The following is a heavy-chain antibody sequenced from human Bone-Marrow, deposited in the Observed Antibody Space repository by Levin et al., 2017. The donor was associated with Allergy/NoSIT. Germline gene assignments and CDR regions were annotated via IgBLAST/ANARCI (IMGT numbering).Heavy chain of an antibody. Sequence: VGSLRLSCAASGFTFSSYSMNWVRQAPGKGLEWVSYISSSSSTIYYADSVKGRFTISRDNAKNSLYLQMNSLRAEDTAVYYCARQQWLVFDYWGQGTLVTVSS. D-gene: IGHD6-19*01. CDR2: ISSSSSTI. CDR1: GFTFSSYS. J-gene: IGHJ4*02. V-gene: IGHV3-48*01. CDR3: ARQQWLVFDY.